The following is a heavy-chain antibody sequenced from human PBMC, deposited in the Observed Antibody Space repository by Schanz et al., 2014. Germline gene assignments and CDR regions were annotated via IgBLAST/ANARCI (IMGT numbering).Heavy chain of an antibody. CDR1: GFTFSRHA. D-gene: IGHD1-26*01. CDR3: AGDWASGRYYSDY. V-gene: IGHV3-30*09. CDR2: ITYDGSNK. J-gene: IGHJ4*02. Sequence: VQLVESGGGLVKPGGSLRLSCAASGFTFSRHAMHWVRQAAGKGLEWVAAITYDGSNKYYAESVKGRFAISRDNSKDTLYLQMNSLRTEDTAVYYCAGDWASGRYYSDYWGQGTLVTVSS.